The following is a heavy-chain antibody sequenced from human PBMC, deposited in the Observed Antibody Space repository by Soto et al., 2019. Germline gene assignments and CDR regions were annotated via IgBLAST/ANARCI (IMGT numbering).Heavy chain of an antibody. J-gene: IGHJ4*02. CDR1: GGSISSYY. CDR3: ARGDCSSTSCYFGY. D-gene: IGHD2-2*01. CDR2: IYYSGST. V-gene: IGHV4-59*01. Sequence: SETLSLTCTVSGGSISSYYWSWIRQPPGKGLEWIGYIYYSGSTNYNPSLKSRVTISVDTSKNQFSLKLSSVTAADPAVYYCARGDCSSTSCYFGYWGQGTLVTVSS.